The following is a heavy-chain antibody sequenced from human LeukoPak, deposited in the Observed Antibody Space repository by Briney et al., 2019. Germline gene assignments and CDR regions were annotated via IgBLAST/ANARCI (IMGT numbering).Heavy chain of an antibody. D-gene: IGHD1-26*01. CDR1: GFTFSSYA. J-gene: IGHJ4*02. CDR2: INGSGCIT. V-gene: IGHV3-23*01. CDR3: AKRLSGSYSEIDY. Sequence: AGGSLRLSCAASGFTFSSYAMSWVRQAPGKGLEWVSAINGSGCITYYAYSVKGRFTSSRDNSKNTLYLQMNSLRAEDTAVYYCAKRLSGSYSEIDYWGQGTLVTVSS.